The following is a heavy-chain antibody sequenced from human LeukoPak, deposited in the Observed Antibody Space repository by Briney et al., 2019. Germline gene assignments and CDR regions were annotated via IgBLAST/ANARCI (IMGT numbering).Heavy chain of an antibody. Sequence: SETLSLTCTVSGGSISSGSYYWTWIRQPAGRGPEWIGRIFTRGSTNYNPSLKSRVTISLDTSKNQFSLKLSSVTAADTAVYYCASQLGAFDIWGQGTMVTVSS. J-gene: IGHJ3*02. D-gene: IGHD2-2*01. V-gene: IGHV4-61*02. CDR1: GGSISSGSYY. CDR3: ASQLGAFDI. CDR2: IFTRGST.